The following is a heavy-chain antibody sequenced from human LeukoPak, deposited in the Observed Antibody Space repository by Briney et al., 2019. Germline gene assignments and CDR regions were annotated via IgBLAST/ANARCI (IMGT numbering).Heavy chain of an antibody. V-gene: IGHV4-59*01. Sequence: SETLSLTCSVSGGSISNYFWSWIRQPPGKGLECIGFIYYSETTNYNPSFKSRVTISVDTSKNQFSLKLSSVTAADTAVYYCARGTPVYWYFDLWGRGTLVTVSS. CDR1: GGSISNYF. CDR2: IYYSETT. D-gene: IGHD4-17*01. CDR3: ARGTPVYWYFDL. J-gene: IGHJ2*01.